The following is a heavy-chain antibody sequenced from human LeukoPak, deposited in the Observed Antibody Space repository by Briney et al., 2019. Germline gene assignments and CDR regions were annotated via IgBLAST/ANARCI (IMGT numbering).Heavy chain of an antibody. V-gene: IGHV3-33*01. J-gene: IGHJ5*02. CDR2: IWYDGSNK. Sequence: GGSLRLSCAASGFTFSSYGMHWVRQAPGKGLEWVAVIWYDGSNKYYADSVKGRFTISRDSSKNTLYLQMNSLRAEDTAVYYCARDHYSSLYGSGSYYNVDWFDPWGQGTLVTVSS. CDR1: GFTFSSYG. D-gene: IGHD3-10*01. CDR3: ARDHYSSLYGSGSYYNVDWFDP.